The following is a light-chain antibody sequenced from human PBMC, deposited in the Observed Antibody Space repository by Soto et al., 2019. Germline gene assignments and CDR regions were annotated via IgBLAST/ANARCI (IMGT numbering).Light chain of an antibody. CDR2: EVT. J-gene: IGLJ1*01. Sequence: QSALTQPPSASGSPGQSVTISCTGTSSDVGTSSYVSWYQQHPGKAPKLMIYEVTKRPSGVPDRFSGSKSGNTASLTVSGLQADDEADYYCSSRSGTDILYVFGTGTKLTVL. CDR3: SSRSGTDILYV. V-gene: IGLV2-8*01. CDR1: SSDVGTSSY.